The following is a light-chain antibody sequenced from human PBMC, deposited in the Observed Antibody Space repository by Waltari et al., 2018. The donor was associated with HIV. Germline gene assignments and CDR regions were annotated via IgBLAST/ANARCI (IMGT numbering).Light chain of an antibody. CDR2: TNR. CDR1: SSNIGRNY. CDR3: AAWNDRLSGYV. V-gene: IGLV1-47*01. Sequence: QSVLTQPPSASGTPGQRVTISCSGSSSNIGRNYVYWYQQLPGTAPKLLIYTNRQRPSGVPDGVSGSKSGTSASLAISGLRSEDEADYYFAAWNDRLSGYVFGTGTKVTV. J-gene: IGLJ1*01.